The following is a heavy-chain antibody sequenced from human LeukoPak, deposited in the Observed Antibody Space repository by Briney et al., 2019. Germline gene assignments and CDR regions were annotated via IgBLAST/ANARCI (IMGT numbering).Heavy chain of an antibody. D-gene: IGHD3-10*01. CDR2: ISYDGSDK. Sequence: GRSLRLSCAASGFTFSSYAMHWVRQAPGKGLEWVAVISYDGSDKYYADSVKGRFTISRDNSKNTLYLQMNSLRVEDTAVYYCARDGLTLWFGDKGIDVWGQGTTVTVSS. CDR1: GFTFSSYA. J-gene: IGHJ6*02. CDR3: ARDGLTLWFGDKGIDV. V-gene: IGHV3-30-3*01.